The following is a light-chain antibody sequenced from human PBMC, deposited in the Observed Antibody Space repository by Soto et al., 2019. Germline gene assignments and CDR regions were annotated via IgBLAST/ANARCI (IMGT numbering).Light chain of an antibody. CDR1: QSFGSN. Sequence: EIRMKQSPGTLSVSPGGRATLSGRASQSFGSNLAWYQQKPGQAPRLLIYGASTRATGIPARFSGSGSGTEFTLTISSLQSEDFAVYYCQHSNNLPRPFAQGTKVDIK. CDR3: QHSNNLPRP. CDR2: GAS. V-gene: IGKV3-15*01. J-gene: IGKJ1*01.